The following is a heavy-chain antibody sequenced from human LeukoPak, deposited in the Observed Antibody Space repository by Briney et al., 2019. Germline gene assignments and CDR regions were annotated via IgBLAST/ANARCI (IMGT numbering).Heavy chain of an antibody. D-gene: IGHD2-2*01. J-gene: IGHJ3*02. CDR2: ISWNSGSI. CDR1: GFTFDDYA. V-gene: IGHV3-9*01. Sequence: GGSLRLSCAASGFTFDDYAMHWVRQAPGKGLEWVSGISWNSGSIGYADSVKGRFTISRDNAKNSLYLQMNSLRAEDTALYYCAKESHCSSTSCFVAFDIWGQGTMVTVSS. CDR3: AKESHCSSTSCFVAFDI.